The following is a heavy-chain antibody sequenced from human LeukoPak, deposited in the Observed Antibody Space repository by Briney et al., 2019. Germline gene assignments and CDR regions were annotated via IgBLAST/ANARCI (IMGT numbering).Heavy chain of an antibody. V-gene: IGHV5-51*01. CDR1: GYSFTNYW. CDR2: IYPGDSYT. CDR3: ARQPNPDFDY. J-gene: IGHJ4*02. Sequence: GASLQISCKGSGYSFTNYWIGWVRQMPGKGLEWMGIIYPGDSYTRYSPSFQGQVTISADKSISTAYLQWSSLKASDTAMYYCARQPNPDFDYWGQGTLVTVSS.